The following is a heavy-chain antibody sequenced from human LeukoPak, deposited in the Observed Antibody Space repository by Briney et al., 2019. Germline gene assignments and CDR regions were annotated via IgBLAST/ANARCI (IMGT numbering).Heavy chain of an antibody. CDR1: GYTFTIYG. V-gene: IGHV1-18*01. CDR2: ISAYNGNT. Sequence: ASVTVSFKASGYTFTIYGISWVRQAPGQGLEWMGWISAYNGNTNYSQKLQGRVTMTTHTSTSTAYMELRSLRSDDTAVYYCARSGGRRITISLDIGGQGTMVTVS. D-gene: IGHD3-9*01. CDR3: ARSGGRRITISLDI. J-gene: IGHJ3*02.